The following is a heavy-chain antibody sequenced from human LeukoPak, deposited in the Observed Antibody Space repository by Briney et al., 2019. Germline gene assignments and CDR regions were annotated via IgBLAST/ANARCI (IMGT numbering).Heavy chain of an antibody. CDR2: IYTAEST. CDR3: ARGGYGSHDSSGYYYQ. V-gene: IGHV3-53*01. CDR1: GFTVSSNY. D-gene: IGHD3-22*01. J-gene: IGHJ4*02. Sequence: GGSLRLSCAASGFTVSSNYMSWVRQAPGKGLEWVSVIYTAESTFYADSVKGRFIISRDNSKNTLYLQMNSLRVEDTAVYYCARGGYGSHDSSGYYYQWGQGTLVTVSS.